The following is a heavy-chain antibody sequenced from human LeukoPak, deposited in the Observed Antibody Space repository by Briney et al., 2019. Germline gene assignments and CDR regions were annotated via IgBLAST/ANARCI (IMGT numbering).Heavy chain of an antibody. CDR1: GFTFSSYS. Sequence: GGSLRLSCAASGFTFSSYSMNWVRQAPGKGLEWVSSISSSSSYIYYADSVKGRFTISRDNSKNTLYLQMNSLRAEDTAVYYCAKDLHYYDSSGYLDYWGQGTLVTVSS. D-gene: IGHD3-22*01. J-gene: IGHJ4*02. CDR2: ISSSSSYI. CDR3: AKDLHYYDSSGYLDY. V-gene: IGHV3-21*01.